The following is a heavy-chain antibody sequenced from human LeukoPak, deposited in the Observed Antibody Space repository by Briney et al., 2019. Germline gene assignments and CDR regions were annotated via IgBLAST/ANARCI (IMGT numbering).Heavy chain of an antibody. CDR1: GGSFSGYY. Sequence: SETLSLTCAVYGGSFSGYYWSWIRQPPGKGLEWIGEINHSGSTNYNPSLKSRVTISVDTSKNQFSLKLSSVTAADTAVYYCARGTLAGAGARQDYHYYYGMDVWGQGTTVTVSS. J-gene: IGHJ6*02. D-gene: IGHD6-13*01. CDR2: INHSGST. V-gene: IGHV4-34*01. CDR3: ARGTLAGAGARQDYHYYYGMDV.